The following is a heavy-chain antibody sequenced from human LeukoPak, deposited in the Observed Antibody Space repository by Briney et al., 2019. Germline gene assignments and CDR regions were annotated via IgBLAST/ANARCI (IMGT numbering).Heavy chain of an antibody. D-gene: IGHD1-26*01. CDR1: GYTFTSYD. CDR3: ASGVGATTAFDY. CDR2: MNPNSGNT. J-gene: IGHJ4*02. V-gene: IGHV1-8*01. Sequence: GASVKVSCKASGYTFTSYDINWVRQATGQGLEWMGWMNPNSGNTGYAQKFQGRVTMTRNIFISTAYMELSSLRSEDTAVYYCASGVGATTAFDYWGQGTLVTVSS.